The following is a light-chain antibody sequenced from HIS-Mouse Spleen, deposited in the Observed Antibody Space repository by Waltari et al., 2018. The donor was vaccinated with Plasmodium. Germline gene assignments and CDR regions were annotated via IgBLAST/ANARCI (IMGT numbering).Light chain of an antibody. CDR3: QQYNNWSFT. Sequence: ELVMTQSPATLSVSPGERATLPCRASQSVSSNLAWYQQKPGQAPRPLIYGASTKATGIPARFSGSGSGTEFTLTISSLQSEDFAVYYCQQYNNWSFTFGPGTKVDIK. CDR1: QSVSSN. J-gene: IGKJ3*01. CDR2: GAS. V-gene: IGKV3-15*01.